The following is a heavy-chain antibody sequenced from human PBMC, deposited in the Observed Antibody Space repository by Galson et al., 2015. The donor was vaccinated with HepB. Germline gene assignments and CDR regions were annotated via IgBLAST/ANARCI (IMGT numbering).Heavy chain of an antibody. CDR1: GGSLGTDY. CDR3: VRHEGSGSSTWRYNWFAL. CDR2: VFHTGNT. V-gene: IGHV4-59*08. J-gene: IGHJ5*02. Sequence: ETLSLTCSVSGGSLGTDYWSWIRHSPGKGLEWIGYVFHTGNTNLNPSLRSRVTMSVDKSRNQFSLFLGSVTAADTAVYYCVRHEGSGSSTWRYNWFALWGQGILVTVSS. D-gene: IGHD2/OR15-2a*01.